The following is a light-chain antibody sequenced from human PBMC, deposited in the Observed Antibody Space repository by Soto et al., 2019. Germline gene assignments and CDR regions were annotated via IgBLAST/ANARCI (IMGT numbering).Light chain of an antibody. CDR1: SSDLGDYNS. CDR3: SSYAGSNNWV. Sequence: QSALTQPPSASGSPGQSVTISCTGTSSDLGDYNSVSWYQQHPGKAPKVMIYEATERPSGVPDRFSGSKSGNTASLTVSGLQAEDEADYYCSSYAGSNNWVFGGGTKVTVL. J-gene: IGLJ2*01. V-gene: IGLV2-8*01. CDR2: EAT.